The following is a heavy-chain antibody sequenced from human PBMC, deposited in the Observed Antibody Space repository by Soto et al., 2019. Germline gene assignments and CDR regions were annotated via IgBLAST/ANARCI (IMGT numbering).Heavy chain of an antibody. CDR1: GGTFSSYA. J-gene: IGHJ6*02. CDR2: IIPIFGTA. Sequence: SVKVSCKASGGTFSSYAISWVRQAPGQGLEWMGGIIPIFGTANYAQKFQGRVTITADKSTSTAYMELSSLRSEDTAVYYCAREGTRAPYYYYEGMDGWGQGTTVTVSS. CDR3: AREGTRAPYYYYEGMDG. V-gene: IGHV1-69*06. D-gene: IGHD1-1*01.